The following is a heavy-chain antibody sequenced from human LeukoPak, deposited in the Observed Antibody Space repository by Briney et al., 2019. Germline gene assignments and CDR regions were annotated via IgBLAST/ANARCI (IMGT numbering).Heavy chain of an antibody. CDR2: MHPNSGDT. V-gene: IGHV1-8*01. J-gene: IGHJ4*02. CDR3: ARGRLNGNVDF. D-gene: IGHD1-26*01. Sequence: ASVKVSCKTSGYTFTGYDINWVRQAAGQGFEWMGWMHPNSGDTGYAHNLQGRITIARDSSTATVFMELSSLRSEDTAMYYCARGRLNGNVDFWGQGTLVTVSS. CDR1: GYTFTGYD.